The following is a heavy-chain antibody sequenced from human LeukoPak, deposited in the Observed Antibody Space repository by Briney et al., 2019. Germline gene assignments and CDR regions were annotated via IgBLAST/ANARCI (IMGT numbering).Heavy chain of an antibody. V-gene: IGHV4-34*01. J-gene: IGHJ5*02. D-gene: IGHD3-22*01. CDR1: GGSFSGYY. CDR2: INHSGST. Sequence: TSETLSLTCAVYGGSFSGYYWSWIRQPPGKGLDWIGEINHSGSTNYNPSLKSRVTISVDTSKNQFSLKLSSVTAADTAVYYCARRQRGVVVIHNWFDPWGQGTLVTVSS. CDR3: ARRQRGVVVIHNWFDP.